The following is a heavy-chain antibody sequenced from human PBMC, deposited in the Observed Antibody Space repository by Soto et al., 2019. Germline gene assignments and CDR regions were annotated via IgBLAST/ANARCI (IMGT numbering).Heavy chain of an antibody. CDR2: FDPEDGET. D-gene: IGHD1-7*01. Sequence: ASVKVSCKDSGYTLTELSMHWVRQAPGKGLEWMGGFDPEDGETIYAQKFQGRVTMTEDTSTDTAYMELSSLRSEDTAVYYCATVHGVRLELLPWGQGTLVTVSS. V-gene: IGHV1-24*01. J-gene: IGHJ5*02. CDR3: ATVHGVRLELLP. CDR1: GYTLTELS.